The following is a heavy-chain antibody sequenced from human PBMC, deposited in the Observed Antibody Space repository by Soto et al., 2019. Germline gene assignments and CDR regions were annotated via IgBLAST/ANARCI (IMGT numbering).Heavy chain of an antibody. V-gene: IGHV1-18*01. Sequence: GASVKVSCKASGYTFSSYGISWVRQAPGQGLKWMGWISVYNGDTNYAQKFQGRLTMTTDTSTSTAYMELRSLRSDDTAVYYCAARADCTSNSCYRFFDYWGQGTLVTVSS. CDR2: ISVYNGDT. D-gene: IGHD2-2*01. CDR1: GYTFSSYG. CDR3: AARADCTSNSCYRFFDY. J-gene: IGHJ4*02.